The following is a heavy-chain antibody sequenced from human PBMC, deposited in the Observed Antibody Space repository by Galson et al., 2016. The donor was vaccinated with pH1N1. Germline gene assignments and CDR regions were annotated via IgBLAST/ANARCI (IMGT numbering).Heavy chain of an antibody. CDR1: GFTFSSHW. CDR3: ARAIATADSL. D-gene: IGHD6-13*01. J-gene: IGHJ4*02. Sequence: SLRLSCAASGFTFSSHWMSWVRQAPGKGLEWVANIKQDGSKIYYVDSVKGRFTISRDNAKNSLYLQMNSLRAEDTAVYYCARAIATADSLWGQGTLVTVSS. V-gene: IGHV3-7*01. CDR2: IKQDGSKI.